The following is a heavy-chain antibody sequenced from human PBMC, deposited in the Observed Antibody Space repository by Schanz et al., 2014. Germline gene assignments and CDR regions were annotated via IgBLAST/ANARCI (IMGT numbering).Heavy chain of an antibody. CDR2: ISSKGDMT. D-gene: IGHD3-22*01. CDR1: GFSFGTYA. Sequence: EVHLLESGGGLVQPGGSLRLSCAASGFSFGTYAMTWVRQAPGKGLEYVSSISSKGDMTFYGNSVKGRFTISRDNSKNTLYLQLGSLSAEDAAVYFCARDSRYYLFDYWGQGALVTVSS. J-gene: IGHJ4*02. V-gene: IGHV3-64*01. CDR3: ARDSRYYLFDY.